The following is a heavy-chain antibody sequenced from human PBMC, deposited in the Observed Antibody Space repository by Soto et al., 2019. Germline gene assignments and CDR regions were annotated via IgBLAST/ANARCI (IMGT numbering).Heavy chain of an antibody. Sequence: EVQLLESGGGLVQPGGSLRPSCAASGFTFSSYAMRWVRQAPGKGLEWVSAISGSGDSTYYADSVKGRFTISRDNSKNTLYLQMNSLRAEDTAVYYCARRGSGSYYDYWGQGTLVTVSS. V-gene: IGHV3-23*01. CDR2: ISGSGDST. D-gene: IGHD1-26*01. CDR1: GFTFSSYA. J-gene: IGHJ4*02. CDR3: ARRGSGSYYDY.